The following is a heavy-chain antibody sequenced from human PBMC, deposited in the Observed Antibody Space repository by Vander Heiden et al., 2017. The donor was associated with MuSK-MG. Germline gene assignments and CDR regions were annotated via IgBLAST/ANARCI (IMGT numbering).Heavy chain of an antibody. Sequence: EVQLVESGGGLVKPGGSLRLSCAASGFTFSSYSMHWVRQAPGKGLEWVSSISSSSSYIYYADSVKGRVTISRDNAKNSLYRQMNSLRAEETAVYYCARDAPAYSNYYYYYGMDVWVQGSTVALYS. CDR1: GFTFSSYS. J-gene: IGHJ6*02. CDR2: ISSSSSYI. V-gene: IGHV3-21*01. CDR3: ARDAPAYSNYYYYYGMDV. D-gene: IGHD4-4*01.